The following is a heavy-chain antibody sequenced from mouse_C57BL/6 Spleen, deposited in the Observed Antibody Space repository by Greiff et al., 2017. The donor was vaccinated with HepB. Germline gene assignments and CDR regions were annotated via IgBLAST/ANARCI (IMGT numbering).Heavy chain of an antibody. Sequence: EVQLQQSGAELVKPGASVKLSCTASGFTITDYYMHWVKQRTEQGLEWFGRIIPDDGETKYAPKFQGKATITADTSSNTAYLQLSSLTSEDTAVYYCARGGTVVGYFDVWGTGTTVTGSS. D-gene: IGHD1-1*01. CDR1: GFTITDYY. CDR2: IIPDDGET. V-gene: IGHV14-2*01. J-gene: IGHJ1*03. CDR3: ARGGTVVGYFDV.